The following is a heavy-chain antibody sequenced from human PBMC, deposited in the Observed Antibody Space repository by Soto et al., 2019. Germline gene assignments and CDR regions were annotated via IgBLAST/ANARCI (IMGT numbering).Heavy chain of an antibody. CDR1: GGSFSGYY. CDR2: INHSGST. D-gene: IGHD3-3*01. CDR3: AGRYYDFWSDYGMDV. V-gene: IGHV4-34*01. Sequence: SETLSLTCAVYGGSFSGYYWSWIRQPPGKGLEWIGEINHSGSTNYNPSLKSRVTISVDTSKNQFSLKLSSVTAADTAVYYCAGRYYDFWSDYGMDVWGQGTTVTVSS. J-gene: IGHJ6*02.